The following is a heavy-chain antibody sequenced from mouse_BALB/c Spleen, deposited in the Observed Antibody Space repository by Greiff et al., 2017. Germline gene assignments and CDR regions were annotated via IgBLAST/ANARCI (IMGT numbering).Heavy chain of an antibody. D-gene: IGHD2-1*01. Sequence: EVQLVETGGGLVQPKGSLKLSCAASGFTFNTNAMNWVRQAPGKGLEWVARIRSKSNNYATYYADSVKDRFTISRDDSQSMLYLQMNNLKTEDTAMYYCVRDGGYGNLFAYWGQGTLVTVSA. CDR3: VRDGGYGNLFAY. V-gene: IGHV10S3*01. CDR2: IRSKSNNYAT. J-gene: IGHJ3*01. CDR1: GFTFNTNA.